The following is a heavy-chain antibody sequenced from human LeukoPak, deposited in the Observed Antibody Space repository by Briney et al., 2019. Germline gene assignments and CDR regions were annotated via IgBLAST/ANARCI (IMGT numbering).Heavy chain of an antibody. CDR2: INKDGSEK. CDR3: ATYSTGRYKGLEY. D-gene: IGHD6-19*01. V-gene: IGHV3-7*03. J-gene: IGHJ4*02. Sequence: GGSLRLSCAASGFTFSSYWMSWVRQAPGKGPEWVANINKDGSEKYYVDSLKGRFTISRDNAESSLYLQMNSLRAEDTAVYYCATYSTGRYKGLEYWGQGTLVTVSS. CDR1: GFTFSSYW.